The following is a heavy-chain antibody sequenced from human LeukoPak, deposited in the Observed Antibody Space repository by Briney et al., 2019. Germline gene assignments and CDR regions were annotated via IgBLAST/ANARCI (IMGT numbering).Heavy chain of an antibody. CDR2: IYYSGST. Sequence: SETLSLTCTVSGGSISSYYWSWIRQPPGKGLEWIGYIYYSGSTNYNPSLKSRVTISVDTSKNQFSLKLSSVTAADTAAYYCARVRVAARPYWYFDLWGRGTLVTVSS. D-gene: IGHD6-6*01. J-gene: IGHJ2*01. CDR3: ARVRVAARPYWYFDL. V-gene: IGHV4-59*01. CDR1: GGSISSYY.